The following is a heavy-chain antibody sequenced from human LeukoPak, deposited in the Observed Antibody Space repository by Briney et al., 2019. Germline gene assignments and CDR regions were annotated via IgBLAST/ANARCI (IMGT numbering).Heavy chain of an antibody. J-gene: IGHJ4*02. CDR2: ISYDGSDK. D-gene: IGHD5-24*01. CDR3: AQAWRWLQLNY. CDR1: GFTFSSYG. Sequence: GGSLRLSCAASGFTFSSYGMHWVRRAPGKGLEWVAVISYDGSDKYYADSVKGRFTISRDNSMNTLYLQMNSLRDEDTAVYYCAQAWRWLQLNYWGQGTLVTVSS. V-gene: IGHV3-30*18.